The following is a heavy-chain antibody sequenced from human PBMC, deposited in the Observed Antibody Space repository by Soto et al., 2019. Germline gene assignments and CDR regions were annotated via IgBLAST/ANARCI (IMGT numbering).Heavy chain of an antibody. J-gene: IGHJ4*02. V-gene: IGHV3-21*01. CDR3: ARMIVDGISDY. CDR2: ISGSSTYI. CDR1: GFTFSSFS. D-gene: IGHD3-22*01. Sequence: DLEESGGGLVKPGGSLRLSCAASGFTFSSFSMNWVRQAPGKGLEWISSISGSSTYIYYADSVKGRFTISRDNSKNSLYLQTNSLRADDTAVSYCARMIVDGISDYWGQGTLVTVSS.